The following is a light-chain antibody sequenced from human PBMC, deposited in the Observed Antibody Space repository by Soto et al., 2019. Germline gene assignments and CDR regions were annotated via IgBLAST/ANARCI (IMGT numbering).Light chain of an antibody. Sequence: DIQMSQSPSTLSASVGDRFTITCRASRSLQTWLAWDQQKPGKAPKLLIYAASSLQSGVPSRFSGSGSGTDFTRAISSLQPEDFATYYCQQANSFPITFGQGTRLEIK. CDR2: AAS. J-gene: IGKJ5*01. CDR1: RSLQTW. V-gene: IGKV1-12*01. CDR3: QQANSFPIT.